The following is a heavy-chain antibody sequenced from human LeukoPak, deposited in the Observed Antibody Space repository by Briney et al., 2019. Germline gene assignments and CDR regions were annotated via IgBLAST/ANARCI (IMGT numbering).Heavy chain of an antibody. CDR2: MNPNSGNT. Sequence: ASVKVSCKASGYTFTSYGISWMRQATGQGLEWMGWMNPNSGNTGYAQKFQGRVTITRNTSISTAYMELSSLRSEDTAVYYCARSNGGFWSGYTSSWFDPWGQGTLVTVSS. CDR3: ARSNGGFWSGYTSSWFDP. V-gene: IGHV1-8*03. D-gene: IGHD3-3*01. J-gene: IGHJ5*02. CDR1: GYTFTSYG.